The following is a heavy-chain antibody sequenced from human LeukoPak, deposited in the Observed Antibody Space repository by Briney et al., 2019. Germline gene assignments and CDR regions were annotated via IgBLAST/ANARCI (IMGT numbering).Heavy chain of an antibody. Sequence: GGSLRLSCAASGFAFPSYAMSWVRQAPGKGLEWVSSIGENDRRTYYADSVKGRFIISRDNSKSTLYLQMNSLRAEDTAVYYCAKDPSWYNWKFSGDYWGLGTLVTVSS. CDR1: GFAFPSYA. J-gene: IGHJ4*02. V-gene: IGHV3-23*01. CDR2: IGENDRRT. CDR3: AKDPSWYNWKFSGDY. D-gene: IGHD1-20*01.